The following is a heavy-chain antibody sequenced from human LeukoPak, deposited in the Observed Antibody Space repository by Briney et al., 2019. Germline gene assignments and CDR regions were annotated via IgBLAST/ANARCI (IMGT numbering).Heavy chain of an antibody. D-gene: IGHD3-22*01. V-gene: IGHV1-2*02. J-gene: IGHJ4*02. CDR3: AREALSSDSSGPTYYFDY. CDR1: GYTFTSYY. CDR2: INPNSGGT. Sequence: ASVKVSCKASGYTFTSYYMHWVRQAPGQGLEWMGWINPNSGGTNYAQKFQGRVTMTRDTSISTAYMELSRLRSDDTAVYYCAREALSSDSSGPTYYFDYWGQGALVTVSS.